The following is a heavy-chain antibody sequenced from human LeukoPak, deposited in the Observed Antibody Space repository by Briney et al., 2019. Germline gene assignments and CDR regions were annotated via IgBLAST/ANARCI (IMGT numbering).Heavy chain of an antibody. D-gene: IGHD3-10*01. V-gene: IGHV4-59*12. CDR3: ARVRGVRGY. J-gene: IGHJ4*02. CDR1: GGSISNYY. Sequence: SETLSLTCTVSGGSISNYYWSWIRQPPGRGLEWIGYIYYSGSTNYNPSLKSRVTISVDTSKNQFSLKLSSVTAADTAVYYCARVRGVRGYWGQGTLVTVSS. CDR2: IYYSGST.